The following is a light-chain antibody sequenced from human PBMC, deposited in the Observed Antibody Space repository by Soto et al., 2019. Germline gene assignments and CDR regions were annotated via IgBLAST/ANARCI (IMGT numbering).Light chain of an antibody. CDR3: QSYDSSLSAWV. V-gene: IGLV1-40*01. CDR1: SSNIGAGYD. Sequence: QAVVTQPPSVSGAPGQRVTISCTRSSSNIGAGYDVHWYQQLPGTAPKLLIYGNSNRPSGVPDRFSGSKSGTSASLAITGLRAEDEADYYCQSYDSSLSAWVFGGGTKLTVL. J-gene: IGLJ3*02. CDR2: GNS.